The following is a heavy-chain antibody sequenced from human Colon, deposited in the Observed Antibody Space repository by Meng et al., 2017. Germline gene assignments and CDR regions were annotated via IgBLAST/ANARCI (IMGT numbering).Heavy chain of an antibody. J-gene: IGHJ4*02. CDR3: ARNPVIPDARTFDF. CDR2: IHSSGNT. CDR1: NGSINSADYY. Sequence: QLQLQESGPGLVKPSQTLSLTCTISNGSINSADYYWNWIRQPPGKGPEWLGYIHSSGNTYYTPSLKSRLAMSLDTSKNQFSLRLTSVTAADTAVYYCARNPVIPDARTFDFWGQEALVTVSS. V-gene: IGHV4-30-4*01. D-gene: IGHD2-2*01.